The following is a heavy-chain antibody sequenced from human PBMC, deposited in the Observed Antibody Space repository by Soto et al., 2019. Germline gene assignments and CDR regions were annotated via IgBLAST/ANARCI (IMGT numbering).Heavy chain of an antibody. J-gene: IGHJ4*02. D-gene: IGHD3-9*01. CDR2: IYYRGNT. Sequence: PSETLSLTCTVSGGSIGTYYWSWIRQPPGKGLEWIGYIYYRGNTDYNPSLKSRVTISLDTPKNQFSLKLSSVTAADTAVYYCARHPGYYDILTGYTTYYFDYWGKGILVTVSS. CDR1: GGSIGTYY. CDR3: ARHPGYYDILTGYTTYYFDY. V-gene: IGHV4-59*08.